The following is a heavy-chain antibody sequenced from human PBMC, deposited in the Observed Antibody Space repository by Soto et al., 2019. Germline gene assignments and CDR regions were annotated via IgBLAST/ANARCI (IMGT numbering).Heavy chain of an antibody. Sequence: GESLKISCKGSGYSFTSYWIGWVRQMPGKGLEWMGIIYPGDSGTRYSPSFQGQVTISADKSISTAYLQWSSLKASDTAMYYCARFADSYYYDSSGYPDYWGQGTLVTVSS. D-gene: IGHD3-22*01. V-gene: IGHV5-51*01. CDR2: IYPGDSGT. J-gene: IGHJ4*02. CDR3: ARFADSYYYDSSGYPDY. CDR1: GYSFTSYW.